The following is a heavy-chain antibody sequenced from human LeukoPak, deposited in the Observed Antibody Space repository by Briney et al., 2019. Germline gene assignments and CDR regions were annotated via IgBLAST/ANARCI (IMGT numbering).Heavy chain of an antibody. CDR1: GYTFTSNY. CDR3: ARDQEGFDY. J-gene: IGHJ4*02. CDR2: IYPRDGST. Sequence: ASVTVSCTASGYTFTSNYIYWVRQAPGQGLEWMGMIYPRDGSTSYAQKFQGRVTVTRDTSTSTVHMELSGLRSEDTAVYYCARDQEGFDYWGQGTLVTVSS. V-gene: IGHV1-46*01.